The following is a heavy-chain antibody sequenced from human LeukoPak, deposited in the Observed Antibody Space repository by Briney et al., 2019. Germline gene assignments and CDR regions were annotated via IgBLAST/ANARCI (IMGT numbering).Heavy chain of an antibody. D-gene: IGHD5-18*01. J-gene: IGHJ5*02. CDR3: ARDVVPIRGYSYGPNGDWFDP. CDR2: INPSGGST. CDR1: GYTVPSYY. Sequence: ASVKVSCKASGYTVPSYYIHWVRQAPGQGLEWMGLINPSGGSTTYAQRFQGQVPLTMDASTSTVYMGLSRLRSEDTAVYYCARDVVPIRGYSYGPNGDWFDPWGQGTLVTVSS. V-gene: IGHV1-46*01.